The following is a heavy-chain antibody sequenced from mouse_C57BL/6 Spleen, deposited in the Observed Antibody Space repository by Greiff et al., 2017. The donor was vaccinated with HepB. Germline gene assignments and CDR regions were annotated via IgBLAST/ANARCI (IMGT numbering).Heavy chain of an antibody. V-gene: IGHV1-47*01. D-gene: IGHD1-1*01. CDR3: ARNYGSSYGWYFDV. J-gene: IGHJ1*03. CDR2: FHPYNDDT. CDR1: GYTFTTYP. Sequence: VQLVESGAELVKPGASVKMSCKASGYTFTTYPIEWMKQNHGKSLEWIGNFHPYNDDTKYNEKFKGKATLTVEKSSSTVYLELSRLTSDDSAVYYCARNYGSSYGWYFDVWGTGTTVTVSS.